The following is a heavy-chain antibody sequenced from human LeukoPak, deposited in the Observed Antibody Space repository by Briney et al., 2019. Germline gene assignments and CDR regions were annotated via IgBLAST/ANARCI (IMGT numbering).Heavy chain of an antibody. CDR1: GGSISTGSISSYY. V-gene: IGHV4-4*07. J-gene: IGHJ4*02. CDR3: ARGAPSDY. CDR2: IYTSGTT. Sequence: PSETLSLTCTVSGGSISTGSISSYYWSWVRQPAGKGLEWIRRIYTSGTTNYNPSLKSRVTMSVDTSKNQFSLKLNSVTAADTAVYYCARGAPSDYWGQGTLVTVSS.